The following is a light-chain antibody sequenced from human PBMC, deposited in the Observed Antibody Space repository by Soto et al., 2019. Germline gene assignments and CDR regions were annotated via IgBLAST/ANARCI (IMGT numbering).Light chain of an antibody. CDR2: AAS. CDR3: QHLLSFPFT. Sequence: IQLTQSPSSLSASVGDSVTISCRASQDISTHLAWFAQKLGRAPQLLIYAASTLHSGVPSRFSGSRSGTDLTVTISGLQPEDFATYYCQHLLSFPFTFGAATRLDTK. V-gene: IGKV1-9*01. J-gene: IGKJ5*01. CDR1: QDISTH.